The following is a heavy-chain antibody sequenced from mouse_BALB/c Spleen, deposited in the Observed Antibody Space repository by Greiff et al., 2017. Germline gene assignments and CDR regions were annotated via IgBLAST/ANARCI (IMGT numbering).Heavy chain of an antibody. CDR1: GYSFTGYY. J-gene: IGHJ4*01. D-gene: IGHD3-2*01. CDR2: INPYNGAT. CDR3: ARRRQLGLQEDAMDY. V-gene: IGHV1-31*01. Sequence: VQLQQSGPELVKPGASVKISCKASGYSFTGYYMHWVKQSHVKSLEWIGRINPYNGATSYNQNFKDKASLTVDKSSSTAYMELHSLTSEDSAVYYCARRRQLGLQEDAMDYWGQGTSVTVSS.